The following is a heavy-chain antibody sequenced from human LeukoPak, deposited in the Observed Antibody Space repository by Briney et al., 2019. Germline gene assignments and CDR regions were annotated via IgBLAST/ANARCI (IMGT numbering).Heavy chain of an antibody. V-gene: IGHV4-38-2*02. CDR1: GYSISSGYY. J-gene: IGHJ5*02. D-gene: IGHD6-13*01. Sequence: SETLSLTCSVSGYSISSGYYWGWIRQPPGKGLEWIGNIYHSGSAYYNPSLKSRVTISVDTSKDQLSLKVTSVTAADTAVYYCARPPGIAAAWFYPWGQGTLVTVSS. CDR2: IYHSGSA. CDR3: ARPPGIAAAWFYP.